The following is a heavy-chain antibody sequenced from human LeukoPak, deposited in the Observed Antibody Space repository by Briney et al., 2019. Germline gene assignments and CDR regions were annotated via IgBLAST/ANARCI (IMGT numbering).Heavy chain of an antibody. CDR3: ARGGYYYDSSGYYNYFDY. D-gene: IGHD3-22*01. CDR2: INHSGST. V-gene: IGHV4-34*01. J-gene: IGHJ4*02. Sequence: PSETLCLTCAVYGGSLSGYYWSWIRQPPGKGLEWIGEINHSGSTNCKPSLKSRVTISVDTSKNQFSLKLSSVTAADTAVYYCARGGYYYDSSGYYNYFDYWGQGTLVTVSS. CDR1: GGSLSGYY.